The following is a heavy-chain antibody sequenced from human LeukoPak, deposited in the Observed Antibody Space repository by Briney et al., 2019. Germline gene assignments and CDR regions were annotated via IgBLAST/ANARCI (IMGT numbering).Heavy chain of an antibody. CDR1: GFTFSSYW. CDR3: ARDTYSYSYYFDY. V-gene: IGHV3-7*03. Sequence: GGSLRLSCAASGFTFSSYWMNWARQAPGKGLEWVANIKRDGSEKYYVDSVKGRFTISRDNAKNSLYLQMNSLRAEDTAVYYCARDTYSYSYYFDYWGQGTLVTVSS. CDR2: IKRDGSEK. J-gene: IGHJ4*02. D-gene: IGHD2-15*01.